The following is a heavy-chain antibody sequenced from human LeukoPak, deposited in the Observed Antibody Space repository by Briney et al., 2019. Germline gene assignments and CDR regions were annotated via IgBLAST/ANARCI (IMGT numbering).Heavy chain of an antibody. Sequence: GGSLRLSCAASGFTFSSYAMNWVRQAPGKGLEWVSAISGSGGSTYYADSVQGRFTISRDNSKNTLYLLMNSLRGEDTAVYFCARAWGSYRCSNNYFDYWGQGTLVTVSS. CDR3: ARAWGSYRCSNNYFDY. D-gene: IGHD3-16*02. V-gene: IGHV3-23*01. CDR2: ISGSGGST. CDR1: GFTFSSYA. J-gene: IGHJ4*02.